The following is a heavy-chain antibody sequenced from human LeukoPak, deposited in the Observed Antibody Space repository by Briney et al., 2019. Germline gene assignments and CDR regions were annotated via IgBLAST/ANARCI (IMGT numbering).Heavy chain of an antibody. V-gene: IGHV3-33*01. CDR2: IWSDGTNT. D-gene: IGHD4-11*01. J-gene: IGHJ4*02. CDR3: ARDAQRGFDYSNSLQY. CDR1: GFTFNHYG. Sequence: GGSLRLSCAATGFTFNHYGMHWVRQAPGKGLEWVAVIWSDGTNTYYTDSVKGRFTISRVDSEKTVYLQMKNLRPDDTGVYYCARDAQRGFDYSNSLQYWGQGTPVTVST.